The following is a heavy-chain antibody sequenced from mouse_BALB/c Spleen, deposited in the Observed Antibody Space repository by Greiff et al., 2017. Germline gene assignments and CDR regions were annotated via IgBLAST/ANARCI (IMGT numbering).Heavy chain of an antibody. D-gene: IGHD2-1*01. Sequence: EVKVEESGPELVKPGASVKISCKASGYTFTDYNMHWVKQSHGKSLEWIGYIYPYNGGTGYNQKFKSKATLTVDNSSSTAYMELRSLTSEDSAVYYCARGGGNYEAWFAYWGQGTLVTVSA. J-gene: IGHJ3*01. CDR1: GYTFTDYN. CDR2: IYPYNGGT. V-gene: IGHV1S29*02. CDR3: ARGGGNYEAWFAY.